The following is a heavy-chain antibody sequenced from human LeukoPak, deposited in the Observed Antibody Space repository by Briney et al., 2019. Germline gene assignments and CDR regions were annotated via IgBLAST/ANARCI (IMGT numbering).Heavy chain of an antibody. V-gene: IGHV3-66*01. D-gene: IGHD3-9*01. J-gene: IGHJ4*02. CDR2: IDSGGTT. CDR3: AKDRGILTGYRDY. Sequence: GGSLRLSCAASGFTVSTNYMTWVRQAPGKGLEWVSLIDSGGTTYYADSVKGRFTISRDNSKNTLYLQMNSLRAEDTAVYYCAKDRGILTGYRDYWGQGTLVTVSS. CDR1: GFTVSTNY.